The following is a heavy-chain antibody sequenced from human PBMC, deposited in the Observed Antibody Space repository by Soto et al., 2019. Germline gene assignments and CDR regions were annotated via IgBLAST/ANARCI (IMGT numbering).Heavy chain of an antibody. Sequence: SETLSLTCTVSGDSIRSGNHYWSWIRQPPGKGLEWIGYIYYSGSTYYNPSLKSRVTISVDTSKNQFSLKLSSVTAADTAVYYCARETPLDYYDSSGYYLRYFDYWGQGTLVTVSS. CDR2: IYYSGST. CDR1: GDSIRSGNHY. V-gene: IGHV4-30-4*01. D-gene: IGHD3-22*01. CDR3: ARETPLDYYDSSGYYLRYFDY. J-gene: IGHJ4*02.